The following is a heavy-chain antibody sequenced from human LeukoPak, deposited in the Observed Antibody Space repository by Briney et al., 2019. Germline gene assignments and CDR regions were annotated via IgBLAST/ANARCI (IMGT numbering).Heavy chain of an antibody. D-gene: IGHD1-1*01. V-gene: IGHV4-31*03. Sequence: SQTLSLTCTVSGGSISSGGYYWSWIRQHPGKGLEWIGYIYYSGSTYYNPSLRSRVTISVDTSKNQFSLKLSSVTAADTAVYYCARSEHWTNERLYYFDYWGQGTLVTVSS. CDR1: GGSISSGGYY. J-gene: IGHJ4*02. CDR3: ARSEHWTNERLYYFDY. CDR2: IYYSGST.